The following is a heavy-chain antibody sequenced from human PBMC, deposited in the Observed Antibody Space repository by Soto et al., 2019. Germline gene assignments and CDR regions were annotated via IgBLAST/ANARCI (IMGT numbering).Heavy chain of an antibody. CDR2: IYYSGST. D-gene: IGHD6-13*01. Sequence: SETLSLTCTVSGGSISSYYWSWIRQPPGKGLEWIGYIYYSGSTNYNPSLKSRVTISVDTSKNQFSLKLSSVTAADTAVYYCARLVAAAVPFIDYWGQGTLVTVSS. J-gene: IGHJ4*02. CDR1: GGSISSYY. CDR3: ARLVAAAVPFIDY. V-gene: IGHV4-59*08.